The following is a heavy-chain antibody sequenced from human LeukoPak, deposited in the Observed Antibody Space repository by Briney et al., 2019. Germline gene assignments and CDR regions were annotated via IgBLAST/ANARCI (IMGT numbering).Heavy chain of an antibody. Sequence: GGSLRLSCAASGFTFGDYYMSWIRLAPGKGLEWVSYISSSGSTIYYADSVKGRFTISRDNAKNSLYLQMNSLRAEDTAVYYCARDHTYYYDSSQDYFDYWGQGTLVTVSS. D-gene: IGHD3-22*01. CDR1: GFTFGDYY. CDR3: ARDHTYYYDSSQDYFDY. V-gene: IGHV3-11*04. CDR2: ISSSGSTI. J-gene: IGHJ4*02.